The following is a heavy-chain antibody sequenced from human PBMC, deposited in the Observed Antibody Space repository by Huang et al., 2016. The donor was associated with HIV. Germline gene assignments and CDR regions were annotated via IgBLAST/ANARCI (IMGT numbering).Heavy chain of an antibody. CDR1: GGTFSSYA. V-gene: IGHV1-69*13. CDR2: IIPNVGTA. CDR3: ARARGYYDSSVSYYFDY. Sequence: QVQLVQSGAEVKKPGSSVKVSCKASGGTFSSYAISWVRQAPGQGLELKGGIIPNVGTANYAQKFQGRVTITADESTSTAYMELSSLRSEDTAVYYCARARGYYDSSVSYYFDYWGQGTLVTVSS. D-gene: IGHD3-22*01. J-gene: IGHJ4*02.